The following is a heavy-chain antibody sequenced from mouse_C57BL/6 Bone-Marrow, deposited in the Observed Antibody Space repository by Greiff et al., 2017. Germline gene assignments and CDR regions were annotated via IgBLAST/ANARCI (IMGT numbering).Heavy chain of an antibody. CDR1: GFNIKDDY. V-gene: IGHV14-4*01. Sequence: EVKLMESGAELVRPGASVKLSCTASGFNIKDDYMHWVKQRPEQGLEWIGWIDPENGDTEYASKFQGKATITADTSSNTAYLQLSSLTSEDTAVYYCTTGYYGSPWYFDVWGTGTTVTVSS. D-gene: IGHD1-1*01. CDR3: TTGYYGSPWYFDV. J-gene: IGHJ1*03. CDR2: IDPENGDT.